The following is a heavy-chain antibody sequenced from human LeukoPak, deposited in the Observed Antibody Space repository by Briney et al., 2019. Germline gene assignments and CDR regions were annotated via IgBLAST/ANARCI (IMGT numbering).Heavy chain of an antibody. J-gene: IGHJ5*02. Sequence: GGSLRLSCAASEFTFSSYMMNWVRQAPGKGLEWVSYISTSSSYIYYADSVKGRFTISRDNAKNSLCLQMNSLRAEDTAVYYCARDGSGWSNWFDPWGQGTLVTVSS. CDR1: EFTFSSYM. V-gene: IGHV3-21*01. D-gene: IGHD6-19*01. CDR2: ISTSSSYI. CDR3: ARDGSGWSNWFDP.